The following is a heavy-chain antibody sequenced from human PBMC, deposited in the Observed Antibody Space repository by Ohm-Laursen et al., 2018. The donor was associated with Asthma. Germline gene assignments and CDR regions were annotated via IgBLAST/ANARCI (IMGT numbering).Heavy chain of an antibody. CDR2: IFHDGTA. CDR3: ARVRGIAAAGPDPGAWFDP. D-gene: IGHD6-13*01. Sequence: PGTLSITCDVSGGSIISGNWWTWVRQPPGKGLEWIGEIFHDGTANYNPSLQSRVTMSVDKSRNQVSLKLSSVTAADTAVYYCARVRGIAAAGPDPGAWFDPWGQGTLVTVSS. V-gene: IGHV4-4*03. J-gene: IGHJ5*02. CDR1: GGSIISGNW.